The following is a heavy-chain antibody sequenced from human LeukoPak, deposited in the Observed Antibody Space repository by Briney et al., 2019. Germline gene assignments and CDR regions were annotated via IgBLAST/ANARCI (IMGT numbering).Heavy chain of an antibody. D-gene: IGHD2-21*02. Sequence: GSPRLSWAAFGFNLSKHLISLVRPAPGEGPGWGSVIYSGGSTYYADSVKGRFTISRDNSKNTLYLQMNSLRAEDTAVYYCARATGYCGGDCYGSWGQGTMVTVSS. CDR1: GFNLSKHL. CDR2: IYSGGST. J-gene: IGHJ3*01. V-gene: IGHV3-66*02. CDR3: ARATGYCGGDCYGS.